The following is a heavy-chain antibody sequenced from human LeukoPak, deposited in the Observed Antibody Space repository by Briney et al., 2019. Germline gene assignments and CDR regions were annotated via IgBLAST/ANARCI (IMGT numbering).Heavy chain of an antibody. J-gene: IGHJ4*02. CDR2: INPNSGGT. Sequence: GASVKVSCKASGYTFTGYYMHWVRQAPGQGLEWMGWINPNSGGTNYAQKFQGRVTMTRDTSISTAYMELSRLRSDDTAVYHCARAASLRYGDYVLGYWGQGTVVTVSS. V-gene: IGHV1-2*02. CDR3: ARAASLRYGDYVLGY. CDR1: GYTFTGYY. D-gene: IGHD4-17*01.